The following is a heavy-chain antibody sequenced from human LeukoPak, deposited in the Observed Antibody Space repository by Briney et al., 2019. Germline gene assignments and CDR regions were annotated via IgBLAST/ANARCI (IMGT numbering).Heavy chain of an antibody. CDR1: GFTFGSYS. CDR3: ATFIAVSGTGRFDP. D-gene: IGHD6-19*01. J-gene: IGHJ5*02. Sequence: GGSLRLSCAASGFTFGSYSMNWVRQAPGKGPEWVSSISSGSSYKYYADSVKGRFTISRDNAKNSLYLQMTSLRVEDTAMYHCATFIAVSGTGRFDPWGQGTLVTVSS. V-gene: IGHV3-21*06. CDR2: ISSGSSYK.